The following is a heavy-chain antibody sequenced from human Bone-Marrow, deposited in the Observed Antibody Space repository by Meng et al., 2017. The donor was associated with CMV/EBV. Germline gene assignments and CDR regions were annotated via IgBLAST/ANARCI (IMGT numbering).Heavy chain of an antibody. Sequence: GESLKISCAASGFTFSSYAMHWVRQAPGKGLEWVAVISYDGSNKYYADSVKGRFTISRDNSKNTLYLQMNSLRAEDTAVYYCARDSEGYDSSGRSPYYFDYWGRGTLVTVSS. J-gene: IGHJ4*02. V-gene: IGHV3-30*04. D-gene: IGHD3-22*01. CDR1: GFTFSSYA. CDR2: ISYDGSNK. CDR3: ARDSEGYDSSGRSPYYFDY.